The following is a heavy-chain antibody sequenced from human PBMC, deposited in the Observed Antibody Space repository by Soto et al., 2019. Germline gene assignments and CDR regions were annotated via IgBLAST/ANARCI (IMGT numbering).Heavy chain of an antibody. D-gene: IGHD2-2*02. J-gene: IGHJ4*02. CDR3: ATYTSLDY. Sequence: EVQLVETGGGLIQPGGSLRLSCAASGCTVSNNYMSWVRQAPGKGLEWVSLIYSGGSTFYADSVKGRFTISRDNSKNTLFLQMNSLRAEDTAVYFCATYTSLDYWGQGTLVTVSS. CDR2: IYSGGST. V-gene: IGHV3-53*02. CDR1: GCTVSNNY.